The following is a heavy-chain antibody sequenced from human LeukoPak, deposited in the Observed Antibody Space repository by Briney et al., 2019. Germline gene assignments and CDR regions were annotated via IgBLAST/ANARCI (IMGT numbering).Heavy chain of an antibody. D-gene: IGHD3-16*01. CDR2: IYYDGAT. Sequence: SETLSLTCIVSGGSITSSSYYWGWIRQPPGKGLEWIANIYYDGATSYNPSLKSRVTISVDTSKNDFSVKLTSVTAADTAMYYCARFSRSSKGAFDMWGQGTLLTVSS. J-gene: IGHJ3*02. CDR3: ARFSRSSKGAFDM. CDR1: GGSITSSSYY. V-gene: IGHV4-39*07.